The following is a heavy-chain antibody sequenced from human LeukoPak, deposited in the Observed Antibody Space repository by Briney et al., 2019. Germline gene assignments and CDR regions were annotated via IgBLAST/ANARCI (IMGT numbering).Heavy chain of an antibody. D-gene: IGHD5-18*01. CDR1: GFTFSSYA. Sequence: GGSLRLSCAASGFTFSSYAMSWVRQAPGKGLEWVSAISGSGGSTYYADSVKGRFTISRDNSKNTLYLQMNSLRAEDTAVYYCTKHSGYSYLYYFDYWGQGTLVTVSS. CDR3: TKHSGYSYLYYFDY. J-gene: IGHJ4*02. V-gene: IGHV3-23*01. CDR2: ISGSGGST.